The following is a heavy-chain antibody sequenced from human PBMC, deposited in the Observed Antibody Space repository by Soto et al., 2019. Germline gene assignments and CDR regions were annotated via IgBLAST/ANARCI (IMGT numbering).Heavy chain of an antibody. V-gene: IGHV5-51*03. J-gene: IGHJ3*02. D-gene: IGHD6-13*01. Sequence: EVYLAQSGAEVKKPGESLKISCKGSGYNFNRYWIGWVRQMPGKGLEWMGVIYPGDSDTRYSPSLQVQVTISADKSSSAAYLQWSSLQASATDTYYCARSLVNGTYAAFTIWGQETMVTVSS. CDR2: IYPGDSDT. CDR3: ARSLVNGTYAAFTI. CDR1: GYNFNRYW.